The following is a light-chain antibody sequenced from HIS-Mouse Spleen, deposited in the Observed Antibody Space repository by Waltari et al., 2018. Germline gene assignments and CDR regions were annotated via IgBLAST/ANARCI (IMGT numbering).Light chain of an antibody. J-gene: IGKJ1*01. CDR1: QSVSSSY. V-gene: IGKV3-20*01. CDR3: QQYGSSKWT. Sequence: EIVLTQSPGTLSLSPGERATLSCRASQSVSSSYLAWYQQKPGQDPRLLIYGASSRATGIPDRFSGSGSGTDFTLTISRLEPEDFAVYYCQQYGSSKWTFGQGTKVEIK. CDR2: GAS.